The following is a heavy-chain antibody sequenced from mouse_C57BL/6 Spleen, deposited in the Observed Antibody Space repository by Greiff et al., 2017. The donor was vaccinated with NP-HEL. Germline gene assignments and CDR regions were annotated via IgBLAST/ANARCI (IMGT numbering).Heavy chain of an antibody. CDR3: ARYDYDEWYFDV. Sequence: DVMLVESGGGLVKPGGSLKLSCAASGFTFSDYGMHWVRQAPEKGLEWVAYISSGSSTIYYADTVKGRFTISRDNAKNTLFLQMTSLRSEDTAMYYCARYDYDEWYFDVWGTGTTVTVSS. V-gene: IGHV5-17*01. J-gene: IGHJ1*03. CDR2: ISSGSSTI. D-gene: IGHD2-4*01. CDR1: GFTFSDYG.